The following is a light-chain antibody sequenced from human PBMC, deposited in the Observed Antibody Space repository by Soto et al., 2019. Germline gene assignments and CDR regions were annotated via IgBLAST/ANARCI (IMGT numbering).Light chain of an antibody. CDR2: DVN. CDR3: CSYTGTYTGV. Sequence: QSALTQPRSVSGSPGQSVTISCTGTSSDVGGYNYVSWYQQYPGKAPKFVIYDVNKRPSGVPDRFSGSKSGNTASLTISGLQAEDEADYYCCSYTGTYTGVFGGGTQLTVL. CDR1: SSDVGGYNY. J-gene: IGLJ3*02. V-gene: IGLV2-11*01.